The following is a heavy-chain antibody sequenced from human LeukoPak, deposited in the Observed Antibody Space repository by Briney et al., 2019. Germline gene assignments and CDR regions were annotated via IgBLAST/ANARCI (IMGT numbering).Heavy chain of an antibody. CDR1: GFTFSSYS. CDR3: ARDLYDILTGHAFDI. J-gene: IGHJ3*02. D-gene: IGHD3-9*01. V-gene: IGHV3-21*01. CDR2: ISSSSSYI. Sequence: GGSLRLSCAASGFTFSSYSMNWVRQAPGKGLEWVSSISSSSSYIYYADSVKGRFTISRDNAKNSLYLQMNSLRAEDTAVYYCARDLYDILTGHAFDIWGQGTMVTVSS.